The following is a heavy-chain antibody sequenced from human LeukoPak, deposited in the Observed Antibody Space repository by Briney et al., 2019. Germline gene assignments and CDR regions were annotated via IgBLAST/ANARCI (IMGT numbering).Heavy chain of an antibody. J-gene: IGHJ4*02. D-gene: IGHD4-17*01. Sequence: SETLSLTCSVSGGSISSSGHYWGWIRQSLEKGLDWIGSIYSNGNTYYNPSVKSRVTISVDTSKNQFSLKLTSVTAAETAVYYCARSATVTTGYFDYWGQGAPVTVSS. CDR3: ARSATVTTGYFDY. CDR2: IYSNGNT. V-gene: IGHV4-39*07. CDR1: GGSISSSGHY.